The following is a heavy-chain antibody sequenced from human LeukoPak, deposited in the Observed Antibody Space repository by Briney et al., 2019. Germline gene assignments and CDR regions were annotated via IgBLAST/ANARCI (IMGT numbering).Heavy chain of an antibody. J-gene: IGHJ5*02. Sequence: PGGSLRLSCAASGFTFSSYSMNWVRQAPGKGLEWVSVIYSGGSTYYADSVKGRFTISRDNSKNTLYLQMNSLRAEDTAVYYCARGYCSGGSCYSVWFDPWGQGTLVTVSS. V-gene: IGHV3-53*01. CDR3: ARGYCSGGSCYSVWFDP. CDR2: IYSGGST. D-gene: IGHD2-15*01. CDR1: GFTFSSYS.